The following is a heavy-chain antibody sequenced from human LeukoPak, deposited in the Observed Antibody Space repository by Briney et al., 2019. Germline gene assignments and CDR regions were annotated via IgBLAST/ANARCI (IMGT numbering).Heavy chain of an antibody. V-gene: IGHV3-23*01. CDR3: AKASWVSSADAVL. J-gene: IGHJ4*02. Sequence: GGSLRLSCVASGFTFSSYAMSWVRQAPARGLEWVASLRGDGSTFYADSVKGRFTLSRDESRNTVYLQLTYLRVEDTDVYYCAKASWVSSADAVLWGQGTPVTVSS. CDR1: GFTFSSYA. D-gene: IGHD3-16*01. CDR2: LRGDGST.